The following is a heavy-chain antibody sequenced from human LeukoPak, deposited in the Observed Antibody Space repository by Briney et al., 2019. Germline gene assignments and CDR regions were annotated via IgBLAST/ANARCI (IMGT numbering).Heavy chain of an antibody. CDR2: IRPYNGNT. CDR1: GYTFTSYG. CDR3: ARDVEMYYDSSAYGDY. D-gene: IGHD3-22*01. V-gene: IGHV1-18*01. Sequence: APVKVSCKASGYTFTSYGISWVRQAPGQGLEWMGWIRPYNGNTNYAQKLQGRVTMTTDTSTSTAYMELRGLRSDDTAIYYCARDVEMYYDSSAYGDYWGQGTLVTVSS. J-gene: IGHJ4*02.